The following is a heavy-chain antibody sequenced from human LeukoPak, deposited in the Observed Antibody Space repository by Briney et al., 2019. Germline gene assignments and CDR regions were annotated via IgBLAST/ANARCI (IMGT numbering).Heavy chain of an antibody. J-gene: IGHJ4*02. V-gene: IGHV1-69*13. Sequence: TVKVSCKASGGTFSSYAISWVRQAPGQGLEWMGGIIPIFGTANYAQKFQGRVTITADESTSTAYMELSSLRSEDTAVYYCARTGGSSGYSCDYWGQGTLVTVSS. CDR3: ARTGGSSGYSCDY. D-gene: IGHD3-22*01. CDR2: IIPIFGTA. CDR1: GGTFSSYA.